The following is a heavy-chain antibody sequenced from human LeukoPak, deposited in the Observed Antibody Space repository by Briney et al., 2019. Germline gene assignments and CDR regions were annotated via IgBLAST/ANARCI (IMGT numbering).Heavy chain of an antibody. CDR1: GFTFDGYA. CDR2: ISWNGVTI. V-gene: IGHV3-9*01. J-gene: IGHJ4*02. D-gene: IGHD3-9*01. Sequence: PGGSLRLSCAASGFTFDGYAMHWVRQAPGKGLEWVSGISWNGVTIGYADSVKGRFTISRDNAKNSLYLQMNSLRAEDTALYYCAKDIRPYDILTGYFDYWGQGTLVTVSS. CDR3: AKDIRPYDILTGYFDY.